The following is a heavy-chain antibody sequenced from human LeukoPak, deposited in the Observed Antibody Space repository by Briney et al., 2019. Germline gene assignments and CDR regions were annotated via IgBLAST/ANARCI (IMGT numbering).Heavy chain of an antibody. Sequence: GGSLRLSCAASGFTFSSYAMSWVRQAPGKGLEWVSAISGSGGSTYYADSVKGRFTISRDNSKNTPYLQMNSLRAEDTAVYYCAKDSDSSGWYNWFDPWGQGTLVTVSS. CDR1: GFTFSSYA. CDR2: ISGSGGST. CDR3: AKDSDSSGWYNWFDP. V-gene: IGHV3-23*01. D-gene: IGHD6-19*01. J-gene: IGHJ5*02.